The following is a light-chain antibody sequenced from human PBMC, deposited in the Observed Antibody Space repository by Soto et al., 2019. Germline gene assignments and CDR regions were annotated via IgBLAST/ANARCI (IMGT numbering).Light chain of an antibody. J-gene: IGKJ1*01. Sequence: EIVLTQSPGTLSLSPGERATLSCRASQSVSGSYLAWFQQKPGQAPRLLIYDASTRATGVPGRFSGGGSGTDFSLTISRLEPEDFAVYYCQHYGSSPWTFGQGTKVEIK. CDR1: QSVSGSY. CDR3: QHYGSSPWT. V-gene: IGKV3-20*01. CDR2: DAS.